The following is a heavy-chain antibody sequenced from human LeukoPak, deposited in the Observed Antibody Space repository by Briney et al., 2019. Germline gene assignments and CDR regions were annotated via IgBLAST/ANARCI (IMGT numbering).Heavy chain of an antibody. CDR2: INQDGSVK. CDR3: ARVGDLSLPAAILLDY. D-gene: IGHD2-2*02. V-gene: IGHV3-7*01. Sequence: GDSLRLSCAASGFTFSDYWIIWFRQAPGKGLEWVGHINQDGSVKDYVDSMKGRFTISRDNANKFSFLQMNSLRAEDTAVYYCARVGDLSLPAAILLDYWGQGTLVTVSS. J-gene: IGHJ4*02. CDR1: GFTFSDYW.